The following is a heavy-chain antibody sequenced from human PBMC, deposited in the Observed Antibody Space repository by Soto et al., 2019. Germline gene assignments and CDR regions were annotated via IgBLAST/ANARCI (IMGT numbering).Heavy chain of an antibody. J-gene: IGHJ6*02. CDR1: GYSFTSYG. Sequence: ASVKVSGKTSGYSFTSYGISWVRQAPGQGLQWMGWISGHNGDVNYAESLQGRVTMTTDTSTSTAYMELRSLRSDDTAVYYCARDDCSSTSCYTVPGYYYGMDVWGQGTTVTVSS. D-gene: IGHD2-2*02. CDR2: ISGHNGDV. CDR3: ARDDCSSTSCYTVPGYYYGMDV. V-gene: IGHV1-18*01.